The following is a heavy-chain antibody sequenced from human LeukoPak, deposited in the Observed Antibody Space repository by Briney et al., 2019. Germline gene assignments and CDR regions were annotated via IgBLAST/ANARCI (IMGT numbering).Heavy chain of an antibody. V-gene: IGHV4-39*01. D-gene: IGHD5-24*01. CDR1: GGSISSSSYY. CDR3: ARGPHPGGAGYNLIDH. Sequence: PSETLSLTCTVSGGSISSSSYYWGWIRQPPGKGLEWIGSISYRGTTFYNPSLKSRVTISVDTSKNQFFLKVSSVTAADTAVYYCARGPHPGGAGYNLIDHWGREPWSPSPQ. CDR2: ISYRGTT. J-gene: IGHJ4*02.